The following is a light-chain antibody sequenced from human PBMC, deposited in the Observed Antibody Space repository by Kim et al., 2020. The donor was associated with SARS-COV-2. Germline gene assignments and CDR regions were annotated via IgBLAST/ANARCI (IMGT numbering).Light chain of an antibody. J-gene: IGLJ1*01. CDR2: DVT. CDR1: SSDVGGYDY. CDR3: SSFTIATTFV. Sequence: QSASVSGSPGQSITISCTGTSSDVGGYDYVSWYQQHPGKAPKLMIYDVTKRPSGVSIRFSGSKSGNTASLTISGLQAEDEADYYCSSFTIATTFVFGTGTKVTVL. V-gene: IGLV2-14*03.